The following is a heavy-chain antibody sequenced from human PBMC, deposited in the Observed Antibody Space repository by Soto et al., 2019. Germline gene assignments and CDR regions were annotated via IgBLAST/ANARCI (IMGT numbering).Heavy chain of an antibody. J-gene: IGHJ5*01. V-gene: IGHV1-2*02. CDR2: INAHSGGT. Sequence: GTSVKVTCKASGFAITGYYLQWLQQEHGQGLEWMGWINAHSGGTEYAQKFQGRVTLTRDTSSATAYLTLTSLTSDDTALYYRAKDVTRQHAYWLDSWGQGTQVTVSS. CDR3: AKDVTRQHAYWLDS. D-gene: IGHD3-16*01. CDR1: GFAITGYY.